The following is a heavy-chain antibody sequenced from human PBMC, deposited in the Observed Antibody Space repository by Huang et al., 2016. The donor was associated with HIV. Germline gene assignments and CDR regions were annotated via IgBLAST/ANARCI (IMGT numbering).Heavy chain of an antibody. D-gene: IGHD6-13*01. V-gene: IGHV4-39*01. Sequence: QLQLQESGPGQVKPSETLSLTCTVPGDFISSTNYYWGWIRQSPGKGLEWVGSVYQSGNTNYNPSLKRRVTLSVDTSRNQFSLRLNSVTAADTAVYYCASQHIGAAATWFWGRGTQVAVSS. CDR2: VYQSGNT. CDR3: ASQHIGAAATWF. CDR1: GDFISSTNYY. J-gene: IGHJ4*02.